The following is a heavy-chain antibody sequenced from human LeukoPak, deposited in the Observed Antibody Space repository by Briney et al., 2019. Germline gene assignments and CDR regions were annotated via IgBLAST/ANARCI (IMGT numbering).Heavy chain of an antibody. D-gene: IGHD2-8*01. CDR3: ARGLMGTRGYYYYMDV. V-gene: IGHV1-8*03. CDR1: GYTFTSYD. CDR2: MNPNSGNT. Sequence: GASVKVSCKASGYTFTSYDINWVRQATGQGLEWMGWMNPNSGNTGYAQKFQGRVTITRNTSISTAYMELSSLRSEDTAVYYCARGLMGTRGYYYYMDVWGKGTTVTVPS. J-gene: IGHJ6*03.